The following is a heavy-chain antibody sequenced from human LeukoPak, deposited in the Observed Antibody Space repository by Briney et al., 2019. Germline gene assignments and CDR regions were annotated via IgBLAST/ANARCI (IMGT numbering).Heavy chain of an antibody. CDR2: IKQDGSEK. D-gene: IGHD5-24*01. CDR1: GYSISSGYY. Sequence: ETLSLTCTVSGYSISSGYYWGWIRQPPGKGLEWVANIKQDGSEKYYVDSVKGRFTISRDNAKNSLYLQMNSLRAEDTAVYYCARDSQFIGPLYWGQGTLVTVSS. V-gene: IGHV3-7*01. J-gene: IGHJ4*02. CDR3: ARDSQFIGPLY.